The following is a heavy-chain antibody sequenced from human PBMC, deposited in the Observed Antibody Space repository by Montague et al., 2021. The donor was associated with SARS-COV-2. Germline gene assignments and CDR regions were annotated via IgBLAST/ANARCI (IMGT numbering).Heavy chain of an antibody. CDR1: GGSISSYY. J-gene: IGHJ6*02. CDR3: ARVPYSSSGFFYYYGIDV. D-gene: IGHD6-6*01. CDR2: IYYSGST. V-gene: IGHV4-59*13. Sequence: SETLSLTCTVSGGSISSYYWSWIRQPPGKGLKWIGHIYYSGSTNYNPSLKSRATISVDTSKNQFSLKLSSVTAADTAVYYCARVPYSSSGFFYYYGIDVWGQGTTVTVSS.